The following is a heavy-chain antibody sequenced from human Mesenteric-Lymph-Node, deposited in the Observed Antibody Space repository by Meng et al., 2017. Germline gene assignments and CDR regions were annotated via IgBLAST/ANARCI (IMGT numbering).Heavy chain of an antibody. CDR1: GFTFSSYW. CDR2: INHSGST. V-gene: IGHV4-34*01. J-gene: IGHJ5*02. Sequence: VQLEESGGGLVQPGGSLRLSCAASGFTFSSYWMHWVRQPPGKGLEWIGEINHSGSTNYNPSLKSRVTISVDTSKNQFSLKLSSVTAADTAVYYCARRYGASAYNWFDPWGQGTLVTVSS. CDR3: ARRYGASAYNWFDP. D-gene: IGHD4-17*01.